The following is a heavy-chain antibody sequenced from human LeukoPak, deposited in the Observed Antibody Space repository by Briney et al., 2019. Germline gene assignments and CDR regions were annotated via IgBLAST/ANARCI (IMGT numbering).Heavy chain of an antibody. CDR1: GGSISSYY. J-gene: IGHJ4*02. V-gene: IGHV4-59*01. D-gene: IGHD3-22*01. Sequence: SETLSLTCTISGGSISSYYWSWIRQPPGKGLEWIGNIYDSGSTNYNPSLKSRLTISVDTSKNQCSLKLSSVTAADTAVYYCARQSISGSSLSYFDYWGQGTLVNVSS. CDR3: ARQSISGSSLSYFDY. CDR2: IYDSGST.